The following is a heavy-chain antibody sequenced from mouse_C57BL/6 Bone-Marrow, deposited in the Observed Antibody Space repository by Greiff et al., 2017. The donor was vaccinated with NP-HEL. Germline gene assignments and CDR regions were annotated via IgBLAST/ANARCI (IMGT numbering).Heavy chain of an antibody. CDR2: IYPRSGNT. CDR1: GYTFTSYG. V-gene: IGHV1-81*01. J-gene: IGHJ2*01. Sequence: KESCKASGYTFTSYGISWVKQRTGQGLEWIGEIYPRSGNTYYNEKFKGKATLTADKSSSTAYMELRSLTSEDSAVYFCARWGLRRYFDYWGQGTTLTVSS. CDR3: ARWGLRRYFDY. D-gene: IGHD2-4*01.